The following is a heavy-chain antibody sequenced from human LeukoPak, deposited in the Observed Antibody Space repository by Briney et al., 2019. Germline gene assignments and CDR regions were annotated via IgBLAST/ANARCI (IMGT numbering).Heavy chain of an antibody. CDR1: GYTFTGYY. CDR3: AFPGYDSSGYYYASYDAFDI. J-gene: IGHJ3*02. D-gene: IGHD3-22*01. V-gene: IGHV1-2*02. CDR2: INANSGGT. Sequence: ASVKVSCKAYGYTFTGYYRHWVRQAPGQGLEWMGCINANSGGTNYAQKFQGRVTMTRDMSTSTVYMELSSLRSEDTAVYYCAFPGYDSSGYYYASYDAFDIWGQGTMVTVSS.